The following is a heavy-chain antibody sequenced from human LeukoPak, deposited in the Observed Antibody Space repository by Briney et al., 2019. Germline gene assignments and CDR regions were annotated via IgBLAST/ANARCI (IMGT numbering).Heavy chain of an antibody. D-gene: IGHD6-13*01. V-gene: IGHV1-2*02. CDR2: INPKSGRQ. Sequence: ASVKVSCKTSGVTFSGHHMHWVRQAPGQGLEWMGWINPKSGRQRYAKKFQGRVTMTSDTSISTAHMELSGLKSDATAIYYCARHSSSYLDYWGQGTLVTVSS. J-gene: IGHJ4*02. CDR3: ARHSSSYLDY. CDR1: GVTFSGHH.